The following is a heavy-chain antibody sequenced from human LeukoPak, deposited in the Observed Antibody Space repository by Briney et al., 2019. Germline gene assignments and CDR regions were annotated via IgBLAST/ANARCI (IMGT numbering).Heavy chain of an antibody. CDR3: AREAWLVPTPYFHY. CDR1: GGSISSGSYY. J-gene: IGHJ4*02. Sequence: SETLSLTCTVSGGSISSGSYYWSWIRQPAGKGLEWIGRIYTSGSTNYNPSLKSRVTISVDTSKNQFSLKLSSVTAADTAVYYCAREAWLVPTPYFHYWGQGTLVTVSS. CDR2: IYTSGST. D-gene: IGHD6-19*01. V-gene: IGHV4-61*02.